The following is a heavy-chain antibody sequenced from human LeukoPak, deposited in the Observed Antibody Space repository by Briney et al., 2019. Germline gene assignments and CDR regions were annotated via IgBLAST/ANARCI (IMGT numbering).Heavy chain of an antibody. J-gene: IGHJ3*02. V-gene: IGHV3-9*01. D-gene: IGHD3-16*01. CDR3: AKDMAESRHAFDI. Sequence: PGGSLRLSCAASKFTFDSYGMHWVRHAPGKGLEWVSGISWNSGSIGYADSVKGRITISRDNAKNSLYLQMNSLRAEDTALYYCAKDMAESRHAFDIWGQGTMVTVSS. CDR1: KFTFDSYG. CDR2: ISWNSGSI.